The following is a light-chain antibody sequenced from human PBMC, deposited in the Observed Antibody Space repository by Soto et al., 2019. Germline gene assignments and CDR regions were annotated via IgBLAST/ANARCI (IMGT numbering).Light chain of an antibody. J-gene: IGLJ1*01. CDR3: GSYTTGSTPYV. Sequence: QSALTQPPSASGSPGQSVTISCTGTSSDVGGYNYVSWYQQHPGKAPKLLIYDVSIRPSGVSNRFSGSKSGNTASLTISGLQAEDEADYHCGSYTTGSTPYVFGTGTKLTVL. CDR1: SSDVGGYNY. CDR2: DVS. V-gene: IGLV2-14*01.